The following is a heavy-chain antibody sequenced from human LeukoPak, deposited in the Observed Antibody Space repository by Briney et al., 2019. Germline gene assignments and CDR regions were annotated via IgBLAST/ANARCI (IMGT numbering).Heavy chain of an antibody. Sequence: GESLKISCKVSGYSFINYWIGWVRQMPGKGLEWMGIIFPGDSDTKYSSSFQGQVTISADRSINTAYLQWSSLKASDTAMYYCARPSYYDSSGYSFFDQWGQGTLVTVSS. CDR2: IFPGDSDT. V-gene: IGHV5-51*01. CDR1: GYSFINYW. J-gene: IGHJ4*02. CDR3: ARPSYYDSSGYSFFDQ. D-gene: IGHD3-22*01.